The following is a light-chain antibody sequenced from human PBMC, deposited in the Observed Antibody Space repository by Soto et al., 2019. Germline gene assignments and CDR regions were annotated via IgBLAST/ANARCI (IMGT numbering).Light chain of an antibody. CDR1: QSLVHSDGNTY. J-gene: IGKJ4*01. V-gene: IGKV2-30*02. CDR2: KVS. Sequence: DVVMTQSPLSLPVTLGRPASISCRSSQSLVHSDGNTYLNWFQQRPGQSPRRLIYKVSNRDSGVPDSFSGSGSGADLTLKLSRVEAADVGVYYYCMQGTHWPRSFGGGTKVETK. CDR3: MQGTHWPRS.